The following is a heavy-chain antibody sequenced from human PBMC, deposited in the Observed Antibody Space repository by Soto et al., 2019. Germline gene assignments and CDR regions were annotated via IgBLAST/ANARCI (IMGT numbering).Heavy chain of an antibody. J-gene: IGHJ6*02. CDR3: AKFLPNDYYYYGMDV. Sequence: GGSLRLSCAASGFTFSSYAMSWVRQAPGKGLEWVSAISGSGGSTYYADSVEGRFTISRDNSKNTLYLQMNSLRAEDTAVYYCAKFLPNDYYYYGMDVWGQGTTVTVSS. V-gene: IGHV3-23*01. CDR1: GFTFSSYA. CDR2: ISGSGGST.